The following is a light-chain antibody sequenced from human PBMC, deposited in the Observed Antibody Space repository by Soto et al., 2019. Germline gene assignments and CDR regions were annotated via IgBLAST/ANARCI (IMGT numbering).Light chain of an antibody. CDR3: SSYTSTTAYV. Sequence: QPALTQPASVSGSPGQSITISCTGTSSDIGGYNYVAWYQQYPGKAPKLIIYDVINRPSGVSHRFSGSKSGNTASLTISGLQAEDEADYYCSSYTSTTAYVFGTGTKVTVL. CDR1: SSDIGGYNY. J-gene: IGLJ1*01. CDR2: DVI. V-gene: IGLV2-14*03.